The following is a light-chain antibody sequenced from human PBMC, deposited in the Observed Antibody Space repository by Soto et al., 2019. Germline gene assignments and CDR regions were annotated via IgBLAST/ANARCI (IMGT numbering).Light chain of an antibody. J-gene: IGLJ2*01. Sequence: QPVLTQPPSVSGAPGQRVTISCTGSSSNIGAGYDVHWYQQLPGTAPKLLIYGNSNRPSGVPDRFSGSKSGTSASLAITGLQAEDEADYYCQSYDSSLSGSEDVVFGGGTQLTVL. CDR3: QSYDSSLSGSEDVV. CDR2: GNS. V-gene: IGLV1-40*01. CDR1: SSNIGAGYD.